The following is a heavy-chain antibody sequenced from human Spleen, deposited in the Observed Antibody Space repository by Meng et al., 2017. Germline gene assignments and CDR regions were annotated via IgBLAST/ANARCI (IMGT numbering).Heavy chain of an antibody. J-gene: IGHJ4*02. CDR3: TTLYGDSIS. Sequence: QLQLQESGPGLVKPSETLPLTCIVSGGSISSSAYHWGWIRQPPGKGLEWIGTIDYSGNTYYNASLKGRVTISIDMSKNQFSLNLTSVTAADTAVYYCTTLYGDSISWGQGTLVTVSS. CDR2: IDYSGNT. D-gene: IGHD4-17*01. V-gene: IGHV4-39*07. CDR1: GGSISSSAYH.